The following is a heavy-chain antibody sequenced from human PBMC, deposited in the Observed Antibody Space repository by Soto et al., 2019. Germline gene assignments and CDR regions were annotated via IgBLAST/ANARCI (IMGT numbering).Heavy chain of an antibody. J-gene: IGHJ6*02. CDR1: GFTFSNAW. D-gene: IGHD3-3*01. V-gene: IGHV3-15*01. CDR2: IKSKTDGGTT. Sequence: EVQLVESGGGLVKPGGSLRLSCAASGFTFSNAWMSWVRQAPGKGLEWVGRIKSKTDGGTTDYAAPVKGRFTISRDDSKNTLYLQMNSLKTEDTAVYYCTTPFWSGYYYYYYYGMDVWGQGTTVTVSS. CDR3: TTPFWSGYYYYYYYGMDV.